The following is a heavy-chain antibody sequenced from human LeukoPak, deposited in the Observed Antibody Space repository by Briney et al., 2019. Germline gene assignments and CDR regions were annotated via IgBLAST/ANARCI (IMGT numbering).Heavy chain of an antibody. CDR3: AHRTYGGYIED. J-gene: IGHJ4*02. Sequence: SGPTLVKPTQTLTLTCTFSGFSLSTTGVGVGWIRHPPGKALEWLALIYRNDDKRYRPSLKSRLTITEDTSKNQLVLTMTNMDSVDTATYYCAHRTYGGYIEDWGQGTLVTVSS. V-gene: IGHV2-5*01. CDR1: GFSLSTTGVG. D-gene: IGHD4-23*01. CDR2: IYRNDDK.